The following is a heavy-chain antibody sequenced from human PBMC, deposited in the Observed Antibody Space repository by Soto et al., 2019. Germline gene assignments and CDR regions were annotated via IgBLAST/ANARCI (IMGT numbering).Heavy chain of an antibody. D-gene: IGHD3-22*01. CDR2: IDPSDSQT. J-gene: IGHJ4*02. CDR1: GYSFAGYW. V-gene: IGHV5-10-1*01. Sequence: GESLKISCNGSGYSFAGYWITWVRQKPGKGLEWMGRIDPSDSQTYYSPSFRGHVTISVTKSITTVFLQWSSLRAPDTAMYYCARQIYDSDTGPNFQYYFDSWGQGTPVTVSS. CDR3: ARQIYDSDTGPNFQYYFDS.